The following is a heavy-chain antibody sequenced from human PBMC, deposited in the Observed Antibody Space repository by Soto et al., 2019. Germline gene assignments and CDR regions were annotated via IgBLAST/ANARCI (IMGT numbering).Heavy chain of an antibody. CDR1: GFTFSNYA. CDR3: AKAYFVWSSEQPYYFDY. CDR2: ISGSGGRS. V-gene: IGHV3-23*01. Sequence: EVQLLDSGGGLVQPGGSLRLSCAASGFTFSNYAMTWVRQGPGKGLXXVSGISGSGGRSYYADSVKGRFTISXDNSKSTLXXXXXXXXAEDTAVYYCAKAYFVWSSEQPYYFDYWGQGTLVTVSS. D-gene: IGHD3-16*01. J-gene: IGHJ4*02.